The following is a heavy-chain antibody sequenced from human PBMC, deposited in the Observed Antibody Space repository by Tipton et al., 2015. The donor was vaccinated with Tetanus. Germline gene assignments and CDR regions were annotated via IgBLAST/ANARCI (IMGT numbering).Heavy chain of an antibody. Sequence: SLRLSCEVSGFIFSSYTMNWVRQAPGKGLEWVSSISSTSSYIYYADSLKGRFTISRDNAKSSLYLQMNSLRDEDTAVYYCARDSTHRRDGYNDFDYWGQGTLVTVSS. CDR2: ISSTSSYI. D-gene: IGHD5-24*01. J-gene: IGHJ4*02. CDR3: ARDSTHRRDGYNDFDY. CDR1: GFIFSSYT. V-gene: IGHV3-21*01.